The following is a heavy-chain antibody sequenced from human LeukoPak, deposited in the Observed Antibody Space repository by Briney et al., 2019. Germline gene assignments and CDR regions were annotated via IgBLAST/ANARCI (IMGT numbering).Heavy chain of an antibody. J-gene: IGHJ4*02. V-gene: IGHV4-34*01. CDR2: INQSGST. CDR1: GGSFSGYS. Sequence: SETLSLTCAVYGGSFSGYSWSWIRQPPGKGLEWIGEINQSGSTNYNPSVRSRVTLSVDTSKNQFSLNLSSVTAADTAVYYCARGMPGYWGQGSLVTVSS. CDR3: ARGMPGY. D-gene: IGHD2-2*01.